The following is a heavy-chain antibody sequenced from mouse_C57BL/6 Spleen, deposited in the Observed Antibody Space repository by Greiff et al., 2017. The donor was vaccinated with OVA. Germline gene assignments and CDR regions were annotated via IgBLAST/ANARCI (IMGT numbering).Heavy chain of an antibody. CDR2: INPNNGGT. V-gene: IGHV1-26*01. CDR1: GYTFTDYY. D-gene: IGHD2-3*01. J-gene: IGHJ3*01. CDR3: ARPDGYYVWFAY. Sequence: VQLKESGPELVKPGASVKISCKASGYTFTDYYMNWVKQSHGKSLEWIGDINPNNGGTSYNQKFKGKATLTVDKSSSTAYMELRSLTSEDSAVYYCARPDGYYVWFAYWGQGTLVTVSA.